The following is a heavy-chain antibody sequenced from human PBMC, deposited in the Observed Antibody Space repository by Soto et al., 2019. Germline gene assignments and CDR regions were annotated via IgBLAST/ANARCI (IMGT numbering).Heavy chain of an antibody. V-gene: IGHV4-39*01. D-gene: IGHD6-6*01. CDR2: IYYSGSP. CDR1: GGSISSSSYY. CDR3: ARHSSSSGHIDY. Sequence: QLQLQESGPGLVKPSETLSLTCTVSGGSISSSSYYWGWIRQPPGKGLERIGSIYYSGSPYYNPSLKGRAALSVDTSKNQFALKLSSVTDADTAVYYCARHSSSSGHIDYWGQGTLVTVSS. J-gene: IGHJ4*02.